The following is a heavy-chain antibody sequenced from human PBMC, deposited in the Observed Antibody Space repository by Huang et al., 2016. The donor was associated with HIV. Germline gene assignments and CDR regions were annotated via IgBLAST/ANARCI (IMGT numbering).Heavy chain of an antibody. CDR1: GYTFTDSN. V-gene: IGHV1-2*02. Sequence: QVQLVQSGAEVKNPGASVRVSCKASGYTFTDSNIHWVRQAPGQGLGWIGWSNPKRGGTIHAQRIQGRITMTRDTTISTVHMDLRRIQSDDTAVYFCARDWSFGSSTSPADWGQGTLVTVSS. D-gene: IGHD6-6*01. CDR2: SNPKRGGT. CDR3: ARDWSFGSSTSPAD. J-gene: IGHJ4*02.